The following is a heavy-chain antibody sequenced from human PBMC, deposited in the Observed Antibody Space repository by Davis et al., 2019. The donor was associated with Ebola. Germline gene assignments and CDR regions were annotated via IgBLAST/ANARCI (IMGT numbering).Heavy chain of an antibody. CDR2: ISGSGSST. V-gene: IGHV3-23*01. D-gene: IGHD6-19*01. Sequence: GESLKIPCVVSGFTFKHNGMSWVRQAPGKGLEWLSRISGSGSSTYYTDSVRGRFTISRDNSNDTVYLQMDSLRVEDTATYYCARSARVAAVGYADYWGQGALVTVSS. CDR1: GFTFKHNG. J-gene: IGHJ4*02. CDR3: ARSARVAAVGYADY.